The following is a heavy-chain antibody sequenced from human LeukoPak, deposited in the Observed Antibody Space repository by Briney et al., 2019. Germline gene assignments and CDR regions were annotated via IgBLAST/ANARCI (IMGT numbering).Heavy chain of an antibody. J-gene: IGHJ4*02. V-gene: IGHV1-69*04. CDR3: ARTCSGRSCYSIY. CDR2: IIPILNIA. D-gene: IGHD2-15*01. Sequence: SVKVSCKASGGTFSSYGIIWVRQAPGQGLEWMGRIIPILNIADYAQKFQGRVTITADTSTSTAYMELSSLRSEDTAVYYCARTCSGRSCYSIYWGQGTLVTVSS. CDR1: GGTFSSYG.